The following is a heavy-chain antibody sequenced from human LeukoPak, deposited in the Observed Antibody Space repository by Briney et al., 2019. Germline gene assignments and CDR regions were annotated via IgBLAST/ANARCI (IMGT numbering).Heavy chain of an antibody. V-gene: IGHV4-39*07. CDR3: ASDSSGYYQFDY. J-gene: IGHJ4*02. CDR1: GGSISSSSYY. Sequence: PSQTLSLTCTVSGGSISSSSYYWGWIRQPPGKRLEWIGSIYYSGSAYYNPSLKSRVTISVDTSKNQFSLNLSSVTAADTAVYHCASDSSGYYQFDYWGQGTLVTVSS. CDR2: IYYSGSA. D-gene: IGHD3-22*01.